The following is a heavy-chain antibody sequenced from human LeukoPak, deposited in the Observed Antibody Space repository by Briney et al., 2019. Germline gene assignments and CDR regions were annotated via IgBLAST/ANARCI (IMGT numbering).Heavy chain of an antibody. Sequence: SVKVSCKASGGTFSSYAISWVRQAPGQGLEWMGRIIPILGIANYAQKFQGRVTITADKSTSTAYMELSSLRSEDTALYYCASPGYCSSTSCYGGTFYYYYGMDVWGQGTTVTVSS. CDR2: IIPILGIA. CDR1: GGTFSSYA. CDR3: ASPGYCSSTSCYGGTFYYYYGMDV. D-gene: IGHD2-2*01. V-gene: IGHV1-69*04. J-gene: IGHJ6*02.